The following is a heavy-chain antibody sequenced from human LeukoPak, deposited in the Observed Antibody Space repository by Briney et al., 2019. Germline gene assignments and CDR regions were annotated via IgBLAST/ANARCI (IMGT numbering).Heavy chain of an antibody. D-gene: IGHD3-16*01. CDR2: MNPNSGNT. CDR3: ARGVGDRLVLYYFDY. J-gene: IGHJ4*02. V-gene: IGHV1-8*01. Sequence: ASMKVSCKASGYTFTSYDINWVRQATGQGLEGMGWMNPNSGNTGYAQKFQGRVTMTRNTSISTAYMELSSLRSEDTAVYYCARGVGDRLVLYYFDYWGQGTLVTVSS. CDR1: GYTFTSYD.